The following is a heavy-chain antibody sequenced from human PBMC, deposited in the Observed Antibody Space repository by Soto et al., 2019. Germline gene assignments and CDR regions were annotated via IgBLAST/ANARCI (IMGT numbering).Heavy chain of an antibody. CDR3: ARAGSSGWYVY. Sequence: ASVKVSCKASGYTFTAYYMHWVRQAPGQGLEWMGWINPNSGGTNYAQKFQGRVTMTRDTSIITAYMELSSLRSDDTAVYYCARAGSSGWYVYWGQGTLVTVYS. CDR2: INPNSGGT. V-gene: IGHV1-2*02. D-gene: IGHD6-19*01. J-gene: IGHJ4*02. CDR1: GYTFTAYY.